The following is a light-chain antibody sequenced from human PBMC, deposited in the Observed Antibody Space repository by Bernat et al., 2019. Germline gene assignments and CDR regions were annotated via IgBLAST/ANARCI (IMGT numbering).Light chain of an antibody. CDR2: GAS. CDR1: QSISSN. Sequence: EIVMTQSPGTLSVSPGERATLSCRASQSISSNLAWYQQKPGQAPRLLMYGASTRATGIPARFSGSGSGTEFTLAISSLQSEAFAVYYCQQYNNWPLTFGGGNKVEIK. CDR3: QQYNNWPLT. V-gene: IGKV3-15*01. J-gene: IGKJ4*01.